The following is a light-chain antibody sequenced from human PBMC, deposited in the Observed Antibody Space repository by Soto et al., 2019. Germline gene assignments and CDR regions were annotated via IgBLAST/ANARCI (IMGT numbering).Light chain of an antibody. Sequence: DIQMTQSPSTLSASVGDRATITCRASQSISSWLAWYQQKPGKAPKLLIYDASSLESGVPSRFSGSGSGTEFTLTISSLQPDDFATYYCQQYNSYSLFGQGTKVEIK. V-gene: IGKV1-5*01. CDR3: QQYNSYSL. CDR1: QSISSW. J-gene: IGKJ1*01. CDR2: DAS.